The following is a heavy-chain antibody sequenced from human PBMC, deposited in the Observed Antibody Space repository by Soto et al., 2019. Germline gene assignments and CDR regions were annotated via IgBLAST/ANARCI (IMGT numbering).Heavy chain of an antibody. CDR2: INPNSGGT. D-gene: IGHD5-18*01. CDR1: GYTFTGYY. CDR3: ARDVRRYSYGYLGY. Sequence: ASVKVSCKAPGYTFTGYYMHWVRQAPGQGLEWMGWINPNSGGTNYAQKFQGRVTMTRDTSISTAYMELSRLRSDDTVVYYCARDVRRYSYGYLGYWGQGTLVPVSS. V-gene: IGHV1-2*02. J-gene: IGHJ4*02.